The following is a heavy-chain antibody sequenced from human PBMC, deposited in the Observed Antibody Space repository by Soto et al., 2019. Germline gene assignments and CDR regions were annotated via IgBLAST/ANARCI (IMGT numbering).Heavy chain of an antibody. D-gene: IGHD1-20*01. V-gene: IGHV4-4*02. CDR1: GGSISSSHW. J-gene: IGHJ3*01. CDR2: ISHSGTS. Sequence: QVQLQESGPGLVKPSGTLSLTCAVSGGSISSSHWWTWVRPSPGKGLEYIGEISHSGTSNSNPSLKSLVTLSVDRSKNHFSLTLTSVTAADTAVYYCARVVLSITRGAFDAWGQGTPVIVSS. CDR3: ARVVLSITRGAFDA.